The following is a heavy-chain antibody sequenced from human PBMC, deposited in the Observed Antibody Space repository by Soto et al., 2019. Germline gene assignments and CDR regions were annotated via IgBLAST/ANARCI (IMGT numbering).Heavy chain of an antibody. V-gene: IGHV4-59*01. CDR3: ARGDITFFGVFLDV. J-gene: IGHJ6*04. CDR2: IYYSGST. Sequence: SETLSLTCTVSGGSISSYYWSWIRQPPGKGLEWIGYIYYSGSTNYNPSLKSRVTISVDTSKNQFSLKLSSVTAADTAVYYCARGDITFFGVFLDVGGKGTTVPVSS. D-gene: IGHD3-3*01. CDR1: GGSISSYY.